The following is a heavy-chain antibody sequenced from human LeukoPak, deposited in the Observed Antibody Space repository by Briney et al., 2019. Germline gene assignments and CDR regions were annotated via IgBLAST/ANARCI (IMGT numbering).Heavy chain of an antibody. V-gene: IGHV3-30*02. CDR1: GFTFSGYG. CDR2: IRYDGSEK. Sequence: GGSLRLSCAASGFTFSGYGMHSVRQTPGKGLEWVAFIRYDGSEKHYADSVKGRFTISRDNSENTLFLQMNSLRAGDTAVYYCAKNREPSGDYAGAFDFWGQGTLVTVSS. CDR3: AKNREPSGDYAGAFDF. J-gene: IGHJ4*02. D-gene: IGHD4-17*01.